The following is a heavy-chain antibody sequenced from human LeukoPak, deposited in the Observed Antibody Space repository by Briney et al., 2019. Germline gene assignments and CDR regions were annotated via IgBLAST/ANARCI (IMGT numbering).Heavy chain of an antibody. CDR1: GGSLSSYY. Sequence: SETLSLTCTVSGGSLSSYYWSWIRQPAGKGLEWIGRIYTSGSTNYNPALKSRVTMSVDTSKNQFSLKLSSVTAADTAVYYCARDLNDSSGSNWFDPWGQGTLVTVSS. V-gene: IGHV4-4*07. CDR3: ARDLNDSSGSNWFDP. D-gene: IGHD3-22*01. CDR2: IYTSGST. J-gene: IGHJ5*02.